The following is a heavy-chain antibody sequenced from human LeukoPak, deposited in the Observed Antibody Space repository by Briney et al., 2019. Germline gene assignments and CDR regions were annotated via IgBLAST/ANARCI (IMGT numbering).Heavy chain of an antibody. CDR3: ARVPYYYDSSGGGNYYYYYMDV. V-gene: IGHV4-59*01. D-gene: IGHD3-22*01. Sequence: SETLSLTCTVSGGSISIYYWSWIRQPPGKGLEWIGYIYYSGSTNYNPSLKSRVTISVDTSKNQFSLKLSSVTAADTAVYYCARVPYYYDSSGGGNYYYYYMDVWGKGTTVTVSS. CDR1: GGSISIYY. CDR2: IYYSGST. J-gene: IGHJ6*03.